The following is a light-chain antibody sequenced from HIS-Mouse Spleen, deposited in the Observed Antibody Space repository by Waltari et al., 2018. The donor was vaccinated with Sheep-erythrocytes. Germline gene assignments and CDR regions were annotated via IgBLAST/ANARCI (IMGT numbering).Light chain of an antibody. Sequence: QSALTQPASVSGSPGQSITISCTGTSSDVGSYNLVSWYQQHPGKAPKLMIYEGSTRRSGRSNRFSGSKSGNTASLTISGLQAEDEADYYCCSYAGSYNHVFATGTKVTVL. CDR3: CSYAGSYNHV. V-gene: IGLV2-14*02. CDR2: EGS. CDR1: SSDVGSYNL. J-gene: IGLJ1*01.